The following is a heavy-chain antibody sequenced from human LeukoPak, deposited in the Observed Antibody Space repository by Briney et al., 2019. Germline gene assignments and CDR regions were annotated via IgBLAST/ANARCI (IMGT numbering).Heavy chain of an antibody. V-gene: IGHV1-46*01. J-gene: IGHJ4*02. CDR2: INPSGGST. CDR3: ARDTSVGEGSGWSFDY. Sequence: ASVKVSCKASGYTFTSYGISWVRQAPGQGLEWMGIINPSGGSTCYAQKFQGRVTMTRDTSTSTVYMELSSLRSEDTAVYYCARDTSVGEGSGWSFDYWGQGTLVTVSS. D-gene: IGHD6-19*01. CDR1: GYTFTSYG.